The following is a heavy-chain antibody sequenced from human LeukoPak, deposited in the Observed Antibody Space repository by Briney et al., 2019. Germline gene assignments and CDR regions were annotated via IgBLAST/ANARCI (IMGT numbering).Heavy chain of an antibody. V-gene: IGHV4-30-4*01. CDR1: GGSISSGDYY. CDR2: IYYSGST. CDR3: ARIDSSGYSQNDY. J-gene: IGHJ4*02. D-gene: IGHD3-22*01. Sequence: PSQTLSLTCTVSGGSISSGDYYWSWIRQPPGKGLEWIGYIYYSGSTYYNPSLKSRVTISVDTSKNQFSLKLSSVTAADTAVYYCARIDSSGYSQNDYWGQGTLVTVSS.